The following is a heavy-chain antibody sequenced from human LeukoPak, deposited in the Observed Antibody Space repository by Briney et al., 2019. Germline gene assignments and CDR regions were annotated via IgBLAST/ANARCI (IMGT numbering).Heavy chain of an antibody. CDR3: ARQGGKIRRNWFDP. Sequence: SRTLSLTCTVSGGSISSGSYYWSWIRQPAGKGLEWIGRIYTSGSTNYNPSLKSRVTISVDTSKNQFSLKLSSVTAADTAVYYCARQGGKIRRNWFDPWGQGTLVTVSS. CDR1: GGSISSGSYY. CDR2: IYTSGST. D-gene: IGHD1-26*01. J-gene: IGHJ5*02. V-gene: IGHV4-61*02.